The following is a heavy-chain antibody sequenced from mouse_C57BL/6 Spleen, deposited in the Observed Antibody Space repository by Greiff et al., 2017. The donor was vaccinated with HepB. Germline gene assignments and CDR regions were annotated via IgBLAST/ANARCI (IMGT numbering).Heavy chain of an antibody. CDR1: GYTFTSYW. CDR2: IHPNSGST. V-gene: IGHV1-64*01. J-gene: IGHJ3*01. D-gene: IGHD1-1*01. Sequence: QVQLQQPGAELVKPGASVKLSCKASGYTFTSYWMHWVKQRPGQGLEWIGMIHPNSGSTNYNEKFKSKATLTVDKSSSTAYMQLSSLTSEDSAVYYCAEETTVVATRAFAYWGQGTLVTVSA. CDR3: AEETTVVATRAFAY.